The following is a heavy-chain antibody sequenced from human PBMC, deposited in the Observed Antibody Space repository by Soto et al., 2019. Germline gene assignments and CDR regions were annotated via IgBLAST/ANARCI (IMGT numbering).Heavy chain of an antibody. V-gene: IGHV3-53*01. Sequence: EVQLVESGGGLIQPGGSLRLSCAASGFTVSSNYMSWVRQAPGKGLEWVSVIYSGGSTYYADSVKGRFTISRDNSKNTLYLQMNSLRAEDTAVYNCAGGDYGGNSVFDYWGQGTLVTVSS. D-gene: IGHD4-17*01. CDR1: GFTVSSNY. CDR2: IYSGGST. CDR3: AGGDYGGNSVFDY. J-gene: IGHJ4*02.